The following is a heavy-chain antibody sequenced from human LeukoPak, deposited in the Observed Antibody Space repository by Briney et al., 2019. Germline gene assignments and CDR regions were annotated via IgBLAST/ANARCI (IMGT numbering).Heavy chain of an antibody. V-gene: IGHV3-30-3*01. D-gene: IGHD3-22*01. J-gene: IGHJ4*02. CDR3: VRESEYYFDHSASFDY. Sequence: PGGSLRLSCAASGFTFTAYLIHWVRQAPGKGLEWVAVMSSDGNAMFYADSVKGRLTISRDNSKNTLYLQMNSLRAEDTAVYYCVRESEYYFDHSASFDYWGQGTLVTVSS. CDR1: GFTFTAYL. CDR2: MSSDGNAM.